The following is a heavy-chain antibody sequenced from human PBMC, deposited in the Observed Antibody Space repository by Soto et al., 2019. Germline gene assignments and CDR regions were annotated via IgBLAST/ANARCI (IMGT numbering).Heavy chain of an antibody. CDR2: TGFTGLTT. J-gene: IGHJ5*02. V-gene: IGHV3-23*01. Sequence: GSLRLSCAASGFTFNISAMTWVRQAPGKGLEWVSTTGFTGLTTYYADSVKGRFTVSRDNSKNTLFLQMNSLRDEDTAVYYCAREFCSGGNCYTYYFDPWGQGIPVTVSS. D-gene: IGHD2-15*01. CDR1: GFTFNISA. CDR3: AREFCSGGNCYTYYFDP.